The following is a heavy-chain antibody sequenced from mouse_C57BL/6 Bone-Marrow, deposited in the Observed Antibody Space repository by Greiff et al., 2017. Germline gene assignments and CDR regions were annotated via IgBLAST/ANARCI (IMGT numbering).Heavy chain of an antibody. CDR1: GYAFSSSW. V-gene: IGHV1-82*01. Sequence: QVQLQQSGPELVKPGASVKISCKASGYAFSSSWMNWVKQRPGKGLEWIGRIYPGGGDTNYNGKFKGKATLTADKSSSTAYMQLSSLTSEDSAVYFCLHHFDYWGQGTTLTVSS. CDR2: IYPGGGDT. J-gene: IGHJ2*01. CDR3: LHHFDY.